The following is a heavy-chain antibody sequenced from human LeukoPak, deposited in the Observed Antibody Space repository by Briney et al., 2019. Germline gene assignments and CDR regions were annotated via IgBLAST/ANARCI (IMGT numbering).Heavy chain of an antibody. J-gene: IGHJ4*02. D-gene: IGHD6-19*01. Sequence: ASVKVSCKASGYTFTGYYLHWVRQAPGQGLEWTGRINPNSGGTNYAQKFQGRVTLTRDTSISTAYMELSRLRSDNTAVYYCAREVVGGWYRLDYWGQGTLVTVSS. CDR3: AREVVGGWYRLDY. CDR1: GYTFTGYY. V-gene: IGHV1-2*06. CDR2: INPNSGGT.